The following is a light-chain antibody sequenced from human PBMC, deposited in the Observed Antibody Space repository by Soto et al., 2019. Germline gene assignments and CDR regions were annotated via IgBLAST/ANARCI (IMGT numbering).Light chain of an antibody. J-gene: IGKJ2*01. CDR3: HQYNSWPPGT. CDR2: DAS. CDR1: QSVSTGY. V-gene: IGKV3-15*01. Sequence: EIVLTQSPGTLSLSPGERATLSCRASQSVSTGYLAWYRQKPGQAPRLLISDASTRATGIPARFSGSGSGTEFTLTISSLQSEDFALYYCHQYNSWPPGTFGQGTKV.